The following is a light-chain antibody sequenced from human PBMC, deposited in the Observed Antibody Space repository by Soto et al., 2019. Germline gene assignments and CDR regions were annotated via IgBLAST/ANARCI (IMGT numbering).Light chain of an antibody. Sequence: ENVLTQFPDTLSLSPGERAALSCRAANSVTANYVAWYQQKPGQAPRLLIYGASNRASGIPDRFAGSGSGTDFTLTIRSLEPEDFAVYFCLQYAASPQTFGRGTRVEIK. J-gene: IGKJ1*01. CDR2: GAS. V-gene: IGKV3-20*01. CDR1: NSVTANY. CDR3: LQYAASPQT.